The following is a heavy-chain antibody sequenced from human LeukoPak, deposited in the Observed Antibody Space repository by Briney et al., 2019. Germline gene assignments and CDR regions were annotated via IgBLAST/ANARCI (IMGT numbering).Heavy chain of an antibody. CDR3: ARKSRDGYNGFDY. V-gene: IGHV3-21*01. CDR2: ISSSSSYI. Sequence: GRSLRLSCAASGFTFSSYSMNWVRQAPGKGLEWVSSISSSSSYIYYADSVKGRFTISRDNAKNSLYLQMNSLRAEDTAVYYCARKSRDGYNGFDYWGQGTLVTVSS. CDR1: GFTFSSYS. J-gene: IGHJ4*02. D-gene: IGHD5-24*01.